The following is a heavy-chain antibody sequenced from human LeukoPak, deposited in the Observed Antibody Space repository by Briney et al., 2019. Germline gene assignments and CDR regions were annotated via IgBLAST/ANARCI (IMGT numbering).Heavy chain of an antibody. V-gene: IGHV1-8*01. D-gene: IGHD2-2*02. CDR2: MNPNSGNT. CDR3: ARAVRAGYCSSTSCYSYYYYYMDV. J-gene: IGHJ6*03. CDR1: GYTFTSYD. Sequence: GASVKVSCKASGYTFTSYDINWVRQATGQGLEWMGWMNPNSGNTGYAQKFQGRVTITRNTSISTAYMVLSSLRSEDTAVYYCARAVRAGYCSSTSCYSYYYYYMDVWGKGTTVTVSS.